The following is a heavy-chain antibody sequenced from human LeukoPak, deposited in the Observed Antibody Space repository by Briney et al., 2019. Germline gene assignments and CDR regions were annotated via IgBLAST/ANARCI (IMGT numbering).Heavy chain of an antibody. CDR1: GFTFINAW. CDR2: IKSKTDGGTI. D-gene: IGHD6-19*01. J-gene: IGHJ4*02. Sequence: GSLRLSCAASGFTFINAWMNWVRQAPGKGRECIGRIKSKTDGGTIDYATLEEGRFTISRDDSKNTLYLQMNSLKTEDTAVYYCTTLSIVVAGNWGQGTLVTVSS. CDR3: TTLSIVVAGN. V-gene: IGHV3-15*01.